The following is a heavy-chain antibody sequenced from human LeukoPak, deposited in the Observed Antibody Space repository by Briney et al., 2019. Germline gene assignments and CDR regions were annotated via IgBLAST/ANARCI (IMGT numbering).Heavy chain of an antibody. D-gene: IGHD6-13*01. CDR1: GFTFSSYG. Sequence: PGRSLTLSCAASGFTFSSYGMHWVRQAPGKGLDWVAVKRNDGSNKYYADSVKGRFTISRDNSNNTLYLQMNSLRAEDTAVYYCARVLGSSSWSNPFDYWGQGTLVTVSS. V-gene: IGHV3-33*01. CDR3: ARVLGSSSWSNPFDY. J-gene: IGHJ4*02. CDR2: KRNDGSNK.